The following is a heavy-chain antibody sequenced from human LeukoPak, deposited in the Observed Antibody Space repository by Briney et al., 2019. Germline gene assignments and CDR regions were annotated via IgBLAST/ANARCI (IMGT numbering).Heavy chain of an antibody. J-gene: IGHJ4*02. D-gene: IGHD1-1*01. CDR2: FYATGGT. Sequence: SETLSLTCTVSGGSISSYYWSWIRQPAGRGGEWIGRFYATGGTKYNTSLQSRVTMSVDTSKNQFSLKLSSVTAADTAVYYCARGTTVERPFFNYWGQGTLVTVSS. CDR3: ARGTTVERPFFNY. CDR1: GGSISSYY. V-gene: IGHV4-4*07.